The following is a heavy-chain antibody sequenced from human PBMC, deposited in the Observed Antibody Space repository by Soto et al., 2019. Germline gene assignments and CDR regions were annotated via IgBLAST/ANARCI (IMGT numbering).Heavy chain of an antibody. CDR3: ARGDYGDIYYYSYGMDV. CDR1: GFTLSSYA. J-gene: IGHJ6*02. Sequence: GXSLRLSCAAPGFTLSSYAMSWFRQAPVNGLEWVSAISGSGGSTYYADSVKGRFTISRDNSKNTLYLQLNSLRAEDTAVFYCARGDYGDIYYYSYGMDVWGQGTTVTVSS. D-gene: IGHD4-17*01. V-gene: IGHV3-23*01. CDR2: ISGSGGST.